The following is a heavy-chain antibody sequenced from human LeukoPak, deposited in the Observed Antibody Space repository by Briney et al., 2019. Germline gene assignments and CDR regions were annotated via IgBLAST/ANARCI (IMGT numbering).Heavy chain of an antibody. Sequence: ASVKVSCKASGYSFTAYDINWVRQATGQGLEWIGYINPNTGLTEYAQKFQGRVSLTRDTSITTAYMELNTLTSEDTAVHYCATTLRNNPPWGQGTLITVSS. CDR3: ATTLRNNPP. CDR2: INPNTGLT. D-gene: IGHD1-14*01. CDR1: GYSFTAYD. J-gene: IGHJ5*02. V-gene: IGHV1-8*01.